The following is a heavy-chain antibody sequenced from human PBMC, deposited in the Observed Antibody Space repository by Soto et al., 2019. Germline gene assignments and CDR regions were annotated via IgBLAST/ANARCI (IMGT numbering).Heavy chain of an antibody. D-gene: IGHD6-6*01. CDR1: GGSFSGYY. J-gene: IGHJ6*02. Sequence: SETLSLTCAVYGGSFSGYYWSWIRQPPGKGLEWIGEINHSGSTNYNPSLKSRVTISVDTSKNQFSLKLSSVTAADTAVYYCAGASSGYYYYYGMDVWGQGTTVTVSS. CDR3: AGASSGYYYYYGMDV. CDR2: INHSGST. V-gene: IGHV4-34*01.